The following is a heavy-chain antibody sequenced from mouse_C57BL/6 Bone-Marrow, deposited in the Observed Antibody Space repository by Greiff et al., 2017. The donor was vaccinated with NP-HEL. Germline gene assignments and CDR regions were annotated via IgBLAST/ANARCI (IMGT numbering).Heavy chain of an antibody. J-gene: IGHJ2*01. CDR1: GYAFSSSW. CDR3: ARGYDGYSYYFDY. CDR2: IYPGDGDT. Sequence: VQLVESGPELVKPGASVKISCKASGYAFSSSWMNWVKQRPGKGLEWIGRIYPGDGDTNYNGKFKGKATLTADKSSSTAYMQLSSLTSEDSAVYFCARGYDGYSYYFDYWGQGTTLTVSS. D-gene: IGHD2-3*01. V-gene: IGHV1-82*01.